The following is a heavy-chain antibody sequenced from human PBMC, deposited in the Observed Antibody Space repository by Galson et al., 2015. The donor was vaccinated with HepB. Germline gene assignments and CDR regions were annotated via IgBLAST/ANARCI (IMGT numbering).Heavy chain of an antibody. CDR1: GYTFTGYY. CDR2: INPNSGGT. V-gene: IGHV1-2*02. J-gene: IGHJ5*02. Sequence: SVKVSCKASGYTFTGYYMHWVRQAPGQGLEWMGWINPNSGGTNYAQKFQGRVTMTRDTSISTAYMELSRLRSDDTAVYYCARDAGAVAAYNWFDPWGQGTLVTVSS. D-gene: IGHD6-19*01. CDR3: ARDAGAVAAYNWFDP.